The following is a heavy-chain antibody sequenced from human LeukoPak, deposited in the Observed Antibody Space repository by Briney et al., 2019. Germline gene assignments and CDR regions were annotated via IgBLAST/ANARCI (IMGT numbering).Heavy chain of an antibody. CDR1: GGSISSGGYS. D-gene: IGHD3-22*01. V-gene: IGHV4-30-2*01. J-gene: IGHJ4*02. Sequence: PSETLSLTCAVSGGSISSGGYSWSWIRQPPGKGLEWIGYIYHSRSTYHNPSLKSRVTISVDRSKNQFSLKLSSVTAADTAVYYCARWGSYYDSSGSFDYWGQGTLVTVSS. CDR3: ARWGSYYDSSGSFDY. CDR2: IYHSRST.